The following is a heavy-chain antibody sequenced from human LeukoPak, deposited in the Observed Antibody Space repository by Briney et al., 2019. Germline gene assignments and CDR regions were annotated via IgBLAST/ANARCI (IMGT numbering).Heavy chain of an antibody. CDR1: GGSFSSYY. CDR2: INHSGST. CDR3: ARGDEITRGPPRQYYFDY. V-gene: IGHV4-34*01. J-gene: IGHJ4*02. D-gene: IGHD3-10*01. Sequence: SETLSLTCAVYGGSFSSYYWSWIRQPPGKGLEWIGEINHSGSTNYNPSLKSRVTISVDTSKNQFSLKLSSVTAADTAVYYCARGDEITRGPPRQYYFDYWGQGTLVTVSS.